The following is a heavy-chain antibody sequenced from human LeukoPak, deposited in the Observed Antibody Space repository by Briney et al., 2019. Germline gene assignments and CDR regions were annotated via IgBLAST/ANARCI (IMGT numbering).Heavy chain of an antibody. Sequence: GGSLRLSCAASGFTFSSYSMNWVRQAPGKGLEWVSYISSGSSTIYYADSVKGRFTISRDNAKNSLYLQMNSLRAEDTAVYYCARGASAGYYMDVWGKGTTVTVSS. D-gene: IGHD3-10*01. CDR3: ARGASAGYYMDV. V-gene: IGHV3-48*01. CDR2: ISSGSSTI. CDR1: GFTFSSYS. J-gene: IGHJ6*03.